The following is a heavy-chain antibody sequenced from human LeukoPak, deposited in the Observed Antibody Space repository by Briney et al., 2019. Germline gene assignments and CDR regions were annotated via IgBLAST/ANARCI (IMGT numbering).Heavy chain of an antibody. CDR2: IQNTGDT. Sequence: SETLSLTCTVSSASISNYYWGSIRQSPGKGLEWIGYIQNTGDTTYNPSLKSRVSISKDMSNNQFSLQLRSVTAADTAVYYCVKHGSGWSFDYWGQGTLVTVSS. V-gene: IGHV4-59*01. D-gene: IGHD6-19*01. J-gene: IGHJ4*02. CDR3: VKHGSGWSFDY. CDR1: SASISNYY.